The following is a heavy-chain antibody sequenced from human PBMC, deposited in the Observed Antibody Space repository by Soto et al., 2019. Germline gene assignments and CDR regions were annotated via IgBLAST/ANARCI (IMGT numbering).Heavy chain of an antibody. V-gene: IGHV4-59*08. CDR1: GGSITNYY. CDR2: INYDGYS. J-gene: IGHJ6*02. Sequence: QVQLQESGPGLVKPSETLSLTCTVSGGSITNYYCSWFQQPPGKGLEWIGYINYDGYSAYNLSLKRRVTLSMDASKTQFSLMLESVTATDTAVYYCVRHGFGPLHGLVDVWGPGTTVIVSS. CDR3: VRHGFGPLHGLVDV. D-gene: IGHD3-10*01.